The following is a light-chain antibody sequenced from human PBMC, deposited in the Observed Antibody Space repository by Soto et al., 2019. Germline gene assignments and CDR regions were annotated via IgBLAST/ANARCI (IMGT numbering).Light chain of an antibody. CDR3: QQRASWPLT. Sequence: EIVLTQSPATLPLSPGERATLSCRASQSVSSDLALYQQKPGQAPRLLIYDVSDRATGVPARFSGSGSGTDFTLTISSLEPEDYAIYYCQQRASWPLTFGGGTKVEIK. V-gene: IGKV3-11*01. CDR1: QSVSSD. CDR2: DVS. J-gene: IGKJ4*01.